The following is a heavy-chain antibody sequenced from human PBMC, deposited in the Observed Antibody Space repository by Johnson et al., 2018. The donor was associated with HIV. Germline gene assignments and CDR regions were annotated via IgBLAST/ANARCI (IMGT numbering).Heavy chain of an antibody. Sequence: VQLVESGGGLVKPGGSLRLSCAASGFTFSNAWMSWVRQAPGKGLEWVGRIKSKTDGGTTDYAAPVKGRSSISRDDSKSIAYLQMNSLKSEDTAVYYCSRTRCYEISAYPGVGACDIWGQGKMVTVSS. CDR2: IKSKTDGGTT. D-gene: IGHD3-22*01. CDR3: SRTRCYEISAYPGVGACDI. V-gene: IGHV3-15*01. CDR1: GFTFSNAW. J-gene: IGHJ3*02.